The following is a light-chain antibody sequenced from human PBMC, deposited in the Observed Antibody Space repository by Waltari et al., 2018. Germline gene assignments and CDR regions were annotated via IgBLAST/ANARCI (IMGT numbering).Light chain of an antibody. V-gene: IGLV2-23*02. CDR3: SSYAGSSKGV. J-gene: IGLJ2*01. CDR2: AVS. Sequence: QSALTQPASVSGSPGQSDTISCTGTSSGVGHYKLVFWYQQHPGKAPKLMIYAVSKRPSGVSDRFSGSKSGDMASLTISGLQPEDEAEYFCSSYAGSSKGVFGGGTKVTVL. CDR1: SSGVGHYKL.